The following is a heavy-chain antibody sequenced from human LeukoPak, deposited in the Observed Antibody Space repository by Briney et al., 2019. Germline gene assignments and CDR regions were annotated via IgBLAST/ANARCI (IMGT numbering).Heavy chain of an antibody. CDR1: GFTVSSNY. CDR2: ISWNSGSI. Sequence: PGGSLRLSCAASGFTVSSNYMRWVRQAPGKGLEWVSGISWNSGSIGYADSVKGRFTISRDNAKNSLYLQMNSLRAEDTALYYCAKDMEVTGSIGTLFDYWGQGTLVTVSS. J-gene: IGHJ4*02. V-gene: IGHV3-9*01. D-gene: IGHD2-21*02. CDR3: AKDMEVTGSIGTLFDY.